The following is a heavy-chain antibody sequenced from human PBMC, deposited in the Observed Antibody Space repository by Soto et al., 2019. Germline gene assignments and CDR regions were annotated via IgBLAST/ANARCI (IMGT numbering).Heavy chain of an antibody. CDR3: VKSKDLTGNDFKFDH. V-gene: IGHV3-30*18. CDR2: ISFDGNTK. J-gene: IGHJ4*02. D-gene: IGHD3-9*01. Sequence: QVQLVESGGGVVQPGRSLRLSCAASGFTFSNYGMHWVRQAPGKGLEWVAVISFDGNTKYYGDSVNGRFIVSSDNSKNILYVQMNSLRPEDTAVYYCVKSKDLTGNDFKFDHWGQGTLVTVSS. CDR1: GFTFSNYG.